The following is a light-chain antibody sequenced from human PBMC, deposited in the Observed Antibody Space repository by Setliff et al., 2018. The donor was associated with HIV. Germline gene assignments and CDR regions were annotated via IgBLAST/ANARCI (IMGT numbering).Light chain of an antibody. V-gene: IGLV2-14*01. Sequence: QSALTQPASVSGSPGQSITISCTGTSSDVGGYNYVSWYQQHTGKAPKLIIYEVRNRPSGVSNRFSGSKSGNTASLNISGLQAEDEGDYYCSSYAITNTLPFGTGTKVTV. CDR2: EVR. CDR1: SSDVGGYNY. CDR3: SSYAITNTLP. J-gene: IGLJ1*01.